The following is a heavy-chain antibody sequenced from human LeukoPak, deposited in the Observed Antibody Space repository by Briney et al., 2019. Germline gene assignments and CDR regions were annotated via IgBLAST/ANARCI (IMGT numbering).Heavy chain of an antibody. CDR3: AKIPQVSIFGVPNFDD. CDR2: ISGSGDNT. CDR1: GFTFSSYA. D-gene: IGHD3-3*01. Sequence: GGSLRLSCAASGFTFSSYAMTWVRQAPGKGLEWVSCISGSGDNTYYPDSVRGRFTISRDNFKNTLYLQMDSLRAEDTAVYYCAKIPQVSIFGVPNFDDWGRGTLVTASS. V-gene: IGHV3-23*01. J-gene: IGHJ4*02.